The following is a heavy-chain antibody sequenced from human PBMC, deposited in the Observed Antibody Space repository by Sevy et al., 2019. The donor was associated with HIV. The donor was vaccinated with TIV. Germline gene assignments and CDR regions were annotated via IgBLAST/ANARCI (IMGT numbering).Heavy chain of an antibody. CDR3: AKLLVGATLYYFDY. Sequence: GGSLRLSCAASGFTFSSYAMSWVRQAPGKGLEWVSAISGSGGSQYYEDSVKGRFTISGNNSKTTLYLQMSSLGAEDTAVYYGAKLLVGATLYYFDYWGQGTLVTVSS. CDR1: GFTFSSYA. V-gene: IGHV3-23*01. J-gene: IGHJ4*02. CDR2: ISGSGGSQ. D-gene: IGHD1-26*01.